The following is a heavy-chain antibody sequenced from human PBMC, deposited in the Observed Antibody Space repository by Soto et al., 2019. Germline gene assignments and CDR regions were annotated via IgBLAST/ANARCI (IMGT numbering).Heavy chain of an antibody. Sequence: EVQLLESGGGLVQPGGSLRLSCAASGFTFSSYAMSWVRQAPGKGLEWVSAISGSGGNTYYADSVKGRFTISRDNSKNTLYLQMNSLRAEDTAVYYCARMGGIAAAGPLDYWGQGTLVTVSS. CDR3: ARMGGIAAAGPLDY. D-gene: IGHD6-13*01. V-gene: IGHV3-23*01. J-gene: IGHJ4*02. CDR1: GFTFSSYA. CDR2: ISGSGGNT.